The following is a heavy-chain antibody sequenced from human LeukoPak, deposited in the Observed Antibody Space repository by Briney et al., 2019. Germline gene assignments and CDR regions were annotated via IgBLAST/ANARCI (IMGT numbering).Heavy chain of an antibody. CDR3: ARATSLSGHPYYFDD. CDR2: ISAYSGNP. J-gene: IGHJ4*02. CDR1: GYTFAYYG. V-gene: IGHV1-18*01. Sequence: ASVKVSCKASGYTFAYYGLSWVRQAPGQGLEWMGWISAYSGNPKYAQKFQGRVTMTTDTSTSTAYLELRSLRSDDTAVYYCARATSLSGHPYYFDDWGQGTLVTVSS. D-gene: IGHD3-9*01.